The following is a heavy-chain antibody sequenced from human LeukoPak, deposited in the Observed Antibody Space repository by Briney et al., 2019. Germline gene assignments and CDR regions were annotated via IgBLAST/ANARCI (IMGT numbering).Heavy chain of an antibody. CDR2: ISGSGGST. CDR1: GFTFSDHA. J-gene: IGHJ4*02. V-gene: IGHV3-23*01. CDR3: AKDRGGSYYALFDY. Sequence: GGSLRLSCAASGFTFSDHAMSWVRQAPGKGLEWVSAISGSGGSTYYADSVKGRFTISRDNSKNTLYLQMNSLRAEDTAVYYCAKDRGGSYYALFDYWGQGTLVTVSS. D-gene: IGHD1-26*01.